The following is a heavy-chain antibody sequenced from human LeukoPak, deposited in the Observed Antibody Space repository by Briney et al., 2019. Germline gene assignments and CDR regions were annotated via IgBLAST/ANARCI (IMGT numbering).Heavy chain of an antibody. CDR2: INPKSGGT. CDR1: VYTFTGYS. V-gene: IGHV1-2*02. J-gene: IGHJ5*02. D-gene: IGHD2-2*01. Sequence: ASVKVSPKPSVYTFTGYSMHWVRQAPRQGLEWMGWINPKSGGTNYAQKFQGRVTMARYTSISTAYMELSRLRSDDTAVYYCARSLFVVVPAAMFVEDWFDPWGQGTLVTVSS. CDR3: ARSLFVVVPAAMFVEDWFDP.